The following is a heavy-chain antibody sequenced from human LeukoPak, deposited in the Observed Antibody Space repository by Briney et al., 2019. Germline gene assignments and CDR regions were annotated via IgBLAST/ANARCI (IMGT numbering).Heavy chain of an antibody. D-gene: IGHD3-3*01. CDR2: ISAYNGNT. CDR1: GYTFTSYG. CDR3: ATDRSPPLRFLEWLPTGRGGHDAFDI. Sequence: ASVKVSCKASGYTFTSYGISWVRQAPGQGLEWMGWISAYNGNTNYAQKLQGRVTMTTDTSTSTAYMELSSLRSEDTAVYYCATDRSPPLRFLEWLPTGRGGHDAFDIWGQGTMVTVSS. V-gene: IGHV1-18*01. J-gene: IGHJ3*02.